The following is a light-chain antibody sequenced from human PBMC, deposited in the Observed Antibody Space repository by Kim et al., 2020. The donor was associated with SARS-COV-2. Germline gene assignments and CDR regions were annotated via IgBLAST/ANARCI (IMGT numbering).Light chain of an antibody. Sequence: VKLTCTLSSGTSSYAIAWHQQQPEKGPRYLMKLNSDGSHSKGDGIPDRFSGSSSGAERYLTISSLQSEDEADYYCQTWGTGIHWVFGGGTQLTVL. CDR1: SGTSSYA. J-gene: IGLJ3*02. CDR2: LNSDGSH. V-gene: IGLV4-69*01. CDR3: QTWGTGIHWV.